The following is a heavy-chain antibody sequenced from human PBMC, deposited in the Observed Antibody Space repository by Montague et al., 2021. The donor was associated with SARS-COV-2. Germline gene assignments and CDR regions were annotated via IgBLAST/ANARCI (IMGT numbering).Heavy chain of an antibody. CDR1: FFSIRRYY. D-gene: IGHD2/OR15-2a*01. CDR3: ARDLPPSRPRNPV. CDR2: IYYSGST. V-gene: IGHV4-59*01. Sequence: SETLSLTCTVSFFSIRRYYWSWIRQPPGKGLEWIGYIYYSGSTNYNPSLKSRVTISVDTSKNQFSLRLSSVTAADTAVYYCARDLPPSRPRNPVWGQGTLVTVSS. J-gene: IGHJ4*02.